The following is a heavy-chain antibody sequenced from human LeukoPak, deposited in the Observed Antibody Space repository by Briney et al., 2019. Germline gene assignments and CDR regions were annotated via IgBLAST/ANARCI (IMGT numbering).Heavy chain of an antibody. J-gene: IGHJ4*02. V-gene: IGHV1-18*01. CDR3: AREGYSSSWYYFDY. D-gene: IGHD6-13*01. Sequence: ASVKVSCKASGYTLTSYGISWVRQAPGQGLEWMGWISAYNGNTNYAQKLQGRVTMTTDTSTSTAYMELRSLRSDDTAVYYCAREGYSSSWYYFDYWGQGTLVTVSS. CDR2: ISAYNGNT. CDR1: GYTLTSYG.